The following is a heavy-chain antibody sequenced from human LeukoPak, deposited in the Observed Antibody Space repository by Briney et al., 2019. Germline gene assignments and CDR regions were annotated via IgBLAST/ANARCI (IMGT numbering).Heavy chain of an antibody. Sequence: ASVKVSCKASGYTFTSYGISWVRQAPGQGLEWMGWISAYNGSTNYAQKLQGRVTMTTDTSTSTAHMELRSLRSDDTAVYYCAKDRWAVAGKDYFDYWGQGTLVTVSS. V-gene: IGHV1-18*01. CDR1: GYTFTSYG. D-gene: IGHD6-19*01. J-gene: IGHJ4*02. CDR2: ISAYNGST. CDR3: AKDRWAVAGKDYFDY.